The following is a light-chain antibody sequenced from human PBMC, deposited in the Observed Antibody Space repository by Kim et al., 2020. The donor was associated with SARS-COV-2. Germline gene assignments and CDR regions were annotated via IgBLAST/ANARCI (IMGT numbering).Light chain of an antibody. J-gene: IGLJ3*02. CDR2: SND. CDR1: SSNIGSNS. V-gene: IGLV1-44*01. CDR3: ATWDDSLDVWM. Sequence: ELTQPPSASGTPGQRATISCSGSSSNIGSNSVNWYQQFPGTAPKLLIDSNDRRPSGVSDRVSCSKSGTSASLAISDLQSEDEADYYCATWDDSLDVWMFGGGTQLTVL.